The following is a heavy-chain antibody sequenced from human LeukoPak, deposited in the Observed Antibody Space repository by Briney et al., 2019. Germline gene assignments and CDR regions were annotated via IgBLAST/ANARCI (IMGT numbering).Heavy chain of an antibody. D-gene: IGHD3-3*01. Sequence: LVASVKVSCKASGGTFSSYAISWVRQAPGQGLEWMGGIIPIFGTGNYAQKFQGRVTITADKSTSTAYMELSSLRSEDTAVYYCARCITIFGGLPSRFDPWGQGTLVTASS. CDR2: IIPIFGTG. V-gene: IGHV1-69*06. J-gene: IGHJ5*02. CDR3: ARCITIFGGLPSRFDP. CDR1: GGTFSSYA.